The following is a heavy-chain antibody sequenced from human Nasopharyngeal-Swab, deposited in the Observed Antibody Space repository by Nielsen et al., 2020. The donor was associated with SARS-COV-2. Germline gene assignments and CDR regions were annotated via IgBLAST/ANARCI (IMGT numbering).Heavy chain of an antibody. CDR2: IKEDGSNK. D-gene: IGHD4-23*01. J-gene: IGHJ4*02. CDR1: GFNFSIHY. Sequence: GGSLRLSYAASGFNFSIHYMTWIRQPPGKGLEWVANIKEDGSNKYYVGSVKGRFTISRDNAKSSLYLQMESLRAEDTAVYYCAGGNSADHWGQGTLVTVSS. V-gene: IGHV3-7*03. CDR3: AGGNSADH.